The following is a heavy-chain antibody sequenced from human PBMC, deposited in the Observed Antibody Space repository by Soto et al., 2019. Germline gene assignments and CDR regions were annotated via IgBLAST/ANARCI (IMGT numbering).Heavy chain of an antibody. J-gene: IGHJ4*02. D-gene: IGHD3-3*01. CDR3: ARGDFWSGYLTHFDY. CDR1: GGSFSGYY. Sequence: SETLSLTCAVYGGSFSGYYWSWIRQPPGKGLEWIGEINHSGSTNYNPSLKSRVTISVDTSKNQFSLKLSSVTAADTAVYYCARGDFWSGYLTHFDYWGQGTLVTVSS. V-gene: IGHV4-34*01. CDR2: INHSGST.